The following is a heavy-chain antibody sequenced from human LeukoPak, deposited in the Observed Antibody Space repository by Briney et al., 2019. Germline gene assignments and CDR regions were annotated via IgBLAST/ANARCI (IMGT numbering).Heavy chain of an antibody. D-gene: IGHD3-22*01. CDR2: IFSST. CDR1: GFTVSSNS. Sequence: GGSLRLSCTVSGFTVSSNSMSWVRQAPGKGLEWVSFIFSSTHYSDSVKGRFTISRDNSKNTLYLQMNSLRAEDTAVYYCAGRYDSSGYPLHWGQGTLVTVSS. V-gene: IGHV3-53*01. CDR3: AGRYDSSGYPLH. J-gene: IGHJ4*02.